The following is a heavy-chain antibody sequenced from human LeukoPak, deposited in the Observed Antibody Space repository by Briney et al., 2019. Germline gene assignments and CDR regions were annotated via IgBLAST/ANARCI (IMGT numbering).Heavy chain of an antibody. CDR2: IYYSGST. D-gene: IGHD2-2*02. CDR3: ARHVGYCSSTSCYRGGYYMDV. CDR1: GGSISSSSYY. V-gene: IGHV4-39*01. Sequence: PSETLSLTCTVSGGSISSSSYYWGWIRQPPGKGLEWIGSIYYSGSTYYNPSLKSRVTISVDTSKNQFSLKLSSVTAADTAVYYCARHVGYCSSTSCYRGGYYMDVWGKGTTVTISS. J-gene: IGHJ6*03.